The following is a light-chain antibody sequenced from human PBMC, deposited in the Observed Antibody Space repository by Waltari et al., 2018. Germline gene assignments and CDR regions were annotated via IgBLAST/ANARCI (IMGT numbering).Light chain of an antibody. CDR2: DIN. J-gene: IGLJ3*02. V-gene: IGLV2-11*01. CDR1: SRDVGANNF. CDR3: CSCVGRNIYWA. Sequence: QSALTQPRSVSGSPGQSVTISCTGTSRDVGANNFFSWYQHHPDKAPKLIIYDINKRPSGVPDRFSGSKSGNTASLTISGLQAEDEADYYCCSCVGRNIYWAFGGGTKLTVL.